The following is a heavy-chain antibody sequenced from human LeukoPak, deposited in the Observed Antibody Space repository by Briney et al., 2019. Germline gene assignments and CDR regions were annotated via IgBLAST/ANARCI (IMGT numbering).Heavy chain of an antibody. CDR2: ISAYNGNT. D-gene: IGHD2-2*01. V-gene: IGHV1-18*01. CDR1: GYTFTSYG. Sequence: GASVKVSCKASGYTFTSYGISWVRQAPGQGLEWMGWISAYNGNTNYAQKLQGRVTMTTDTSTSTAYMELRSLRSDDTAVYYCARDKANCSSTSCSGDYYYYMDVWDKGTTVTVSS. CDR3: ARDKANCSSTSCSGDYYYYMDV. J-gene: IGHJ6*03.